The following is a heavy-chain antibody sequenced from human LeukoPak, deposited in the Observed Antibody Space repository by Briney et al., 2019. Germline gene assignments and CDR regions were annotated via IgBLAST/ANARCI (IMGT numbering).Heavy chain of an antibody. CDR3: ARSSSGSYYNGFDY. V-gene: IGHV3-21*01. CDR1: GFTFSSYS. D-gene: IGHD3-10*01. CDR2: ISSSNSYI. J-gene: IGHJ4*02. Sequence: PGGSLRLSCAASGFTFSSYSMNWVRQAPGKGLEWVSSISSSNSYIYYADSVKGRFTISRDNAKNSLYLQMNSLRAEDTAVYYCARSSSGSYYNGFDYWGQGTLVTVSS.